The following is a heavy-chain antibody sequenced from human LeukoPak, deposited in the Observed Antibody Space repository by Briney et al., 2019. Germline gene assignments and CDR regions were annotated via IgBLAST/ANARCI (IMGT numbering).Heavy chain of an antibody. V-gene: IGHV1-2*02. CDR1: GYTFTGYF. CDR3: ARPQEEDGYNYNWAFDY. CDR2: INPNSGGT. J-gene: IGHJ4*02. Sequence: GASVKVSCKASGYTFTGYFIHWVRQAPGQGLEWMGWINPNSGGTNYAQKFQGRVTMTRDTSISTAYMDLSSLRSDDTAVYYCARPQEEDGYNYNWAFDYWGQGTLVTVSS. D-gene: IGHD5-24*01.